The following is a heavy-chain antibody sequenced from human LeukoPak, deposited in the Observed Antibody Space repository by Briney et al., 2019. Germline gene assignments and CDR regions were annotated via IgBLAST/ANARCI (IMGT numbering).Heavy chain of an antibody. J-gene: IGHJ5*02. CDR2: IHHSGNS. Sequence: SETLSLTCTVSGASVTDYYWIWIRQSPGKGLEWISYIHHSGNSDYNPSLRSRVTTSLDTSKNQFSLNLISVTTADTAVYYCTRGHWGLQSWSQGTLVTVSS. D-gene: IGHD7-27*01. CDR1: GASVTDYY. CDR3: TRGHWGLQS. V-gene: IGHV4-59*02.